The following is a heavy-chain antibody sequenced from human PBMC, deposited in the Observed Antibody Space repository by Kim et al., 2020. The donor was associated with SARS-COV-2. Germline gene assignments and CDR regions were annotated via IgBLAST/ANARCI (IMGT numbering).Heavy chain of an antibody. V-gene: IGHV4-59*01. CDR2: IYYSGST. CDR1: GGSISSYY. Sequence: SETLSLTCTVSGGSISSYYWSWIRQPPGKGLEWIGYIYYSGSTNYNPSLKSRVTISVDTSKNQFSLKLSSVTAADTAVYYCAVYYYGSGSYSPYYYGMDVWGQGTTVTVSS. D-gene: IGHD3-10*01. J-gene: IGHJ6*02. CDR3: AVYYYGSGSYSPYYYGMDV.